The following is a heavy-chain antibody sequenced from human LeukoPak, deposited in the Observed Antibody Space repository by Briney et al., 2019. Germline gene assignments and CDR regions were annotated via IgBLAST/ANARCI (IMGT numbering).Heavy chain of an antibody. CDR1: GGSIRSYY. CDR2: IYYSGST. D-gene: IGHD2-21*02. J-gene: IGHJ4*02. V-gene: IGHV4-59*01. CDR3: ARSPYCGGDCYTPSFDY. Sequence: SETLSLTCTVSGGSIRSYYWSWLRQPPGKGLEGLGYIYYSGSTNYNPSLKSRVTISVDTSKNQFSLKLSSVTAADTAVYYCARSPYCGGDCYTPSFDYWGQGTLVTVSS.